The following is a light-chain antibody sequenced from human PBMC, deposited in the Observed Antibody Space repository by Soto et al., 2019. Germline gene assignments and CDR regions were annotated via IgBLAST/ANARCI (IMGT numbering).Light chain of an antibody. Sequence: SVLNQPASVNGSPGQSIALSCTGTSSDVGSYNRVSWYQQPPGTAPKLMIYDVSNRPSGVPDRFSGSKSGNTASLTISGLQAEDEADYYCSSYTTSSTYVFGTGTKVTVL. CDR2: DVS. CDR1: SSDVGSYNR. V-gene: IGLV2-18*02. CDR3: SSYTTSSTYV. J-gene: IGLJ1*01.